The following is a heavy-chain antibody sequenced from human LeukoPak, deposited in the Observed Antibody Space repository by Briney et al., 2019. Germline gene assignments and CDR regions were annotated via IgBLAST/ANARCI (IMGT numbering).Heavy chain of an antibody. CDR3: ARAAITMIEIRAFDI. D-gene: IGHD3-22*01. V-gene: IGHV4-59*11. Sequence: KASETLSLTCTVSGGSISSHYWSWIRQPPGKGLEWIGYIYYSGSTNYNPSLKSRVTISVDTSKNQFSLKLSSVTAADTAVYYCARAAITMIEIRAFDIWGQGTMVTVSS. CDR1: GGSISSHY. J-gene: IGHJ3*02. CDR2: IYYSGST.